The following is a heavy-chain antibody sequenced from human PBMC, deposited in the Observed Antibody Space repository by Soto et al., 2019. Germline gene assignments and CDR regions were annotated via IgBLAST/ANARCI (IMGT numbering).Heavy chain of an antibody. V-gene: IGHV4-59*01. J-gene: IGHJ3*02. CDR1: GGSISGYY. CDR3: AKYDFLSGSHDAFDI. CDR2: IYYSGST. D-gene: IGHD3-3*01. Sequence: LQPLSLTCSVAGGSISGYYWSWIRKSPAKGLEWIGYIYYSGSTNYNPSLKNRVTISVDTSKNQFSLTLRSVTAADTAVYYCAKYDFLSGSHDAFDIWGQGTKVTVSS.